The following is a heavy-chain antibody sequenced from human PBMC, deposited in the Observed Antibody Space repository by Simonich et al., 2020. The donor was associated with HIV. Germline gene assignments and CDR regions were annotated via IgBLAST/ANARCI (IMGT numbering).Heavy chain of an antibody. Sequence: QVQLQQWGAGLLKPSETLSLTCAVYGGSFSGYYWSWIRQPPGKGLEWIGKSKHSGSTNYNPSLKSRVTISVETSKNQFSLKLSSVTAADTAVYYCARGFYQRLYYFDYWGQGTLVTVSS. V-gene: IGHV4-34*01. D-gene: IGHD2-2*01. CDR3: ARGFYQRLYYFDY. CDR2: SKHSGST. J-gene: IGHJ4*02. CDR1: GGSFSGYY.